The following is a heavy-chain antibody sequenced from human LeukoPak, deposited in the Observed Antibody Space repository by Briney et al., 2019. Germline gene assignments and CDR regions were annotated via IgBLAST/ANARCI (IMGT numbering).Heavy chain of an antibody. D-gene: IGHD3-9*01. J-gene: IGHJ4*02. Sequence: GGSLRLSCAASGFTFSSYSMNWVRQAPGKGPEWVSSISSSYIYYADSVKGRFTISRDNSKNTLYLQMNSLRAEDTAVYYCGSGILTGPIDYWGQGTLVTVSS. V-gene: IGHV3-21*04. CDR3: GSGILTGPIDY. CDR2: ISSSYI. CDR1: GFTFSSYS.